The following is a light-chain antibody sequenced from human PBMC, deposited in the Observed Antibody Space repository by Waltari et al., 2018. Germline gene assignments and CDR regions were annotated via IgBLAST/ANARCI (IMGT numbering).Light chain of an antibody. V-gene: IGKV3-15*01. CDR1: QSISRN. J-gene: IGKJ2*01. Sequence: EILMTHSPPTLSVSPGDRATLSCRASQSISRNLAWYQQKPGQAPRLLIYAASTRATGIPARFSGSGSGTEFTLTISSLQSEDFAVYYCQQYNNWRTFGQGTKLEIK. CDR3: QQYNNWRT. CDR2: AAS.